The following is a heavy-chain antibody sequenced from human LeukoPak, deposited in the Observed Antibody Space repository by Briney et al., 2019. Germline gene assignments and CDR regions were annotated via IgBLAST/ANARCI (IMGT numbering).Heavy chain of an antibody. V-gene: IGHV3-23*01. CDR2: ISGSGGST. D-gene: IGHD2-21*01. J-gene: IGHJ6*02. CDR1: GFTFSSYA. Sequence: GGSLRLSCAASGFTFSSYAMSWVRQAPGPGLELVSAISGSGGSTYYADSVKGRFTISRDNSKNTLYLQMNSLRAEDTAVYYCAKAPVWNYYYGLDVWGQGTTVTVSS. CDR3: AKAPVWNYYYGLDV.